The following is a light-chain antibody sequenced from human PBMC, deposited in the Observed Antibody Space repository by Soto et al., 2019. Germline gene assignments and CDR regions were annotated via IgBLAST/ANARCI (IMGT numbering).Light chain of an antibody. Sequence: QSALTQPPSASGSPGQSVTISCTGTSSDVGGYNYVSWYQQHPGKAPKLMIYEVSKRPSGVPDRFSGSTSGNTASLTVSGRQAEDEADYYCSSYAGSNHYVFGTGTKLTVL. CDR1: SSDVGGYNY. J-gene: IGLJ1*01. CDR2: EVS. V-gene: IGLV2-8*01. CDR3: SSYAGSNHYV.